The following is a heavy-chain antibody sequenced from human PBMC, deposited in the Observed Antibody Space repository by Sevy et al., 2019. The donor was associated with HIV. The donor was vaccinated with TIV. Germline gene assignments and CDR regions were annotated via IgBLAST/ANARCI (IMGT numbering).Heavy chain of an antibody. V-gene: IGHV3-15*01. CDR3: TTDHRRDGIVVVPFEY. D-gene: IGHD2-15*01. Sequence: GGSLRLSCAASGFTFSNAWMSWVRQPPGKGLEWVGRIRSKAGGGTTDYATIVKGKFTISRDDSRDILYLQLNSLETEDTAVYYCTTDHRRDGIVVVPFEYWGQGTLVTVSS. CDR2: IRSKAGGGTT. CDR1: GFTFSNAW. J-gene: IGHJ4*02.